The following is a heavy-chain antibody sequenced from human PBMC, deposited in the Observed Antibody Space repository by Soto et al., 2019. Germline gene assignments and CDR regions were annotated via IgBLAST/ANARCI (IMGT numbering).Heavy chain of an antibody. CDR3: AKAALTFGGVIVIVSAFDI. D-gene: IGHD3-16*02. J-gene: IGHJ3*02. Sequence: EVQLVESGGVVVQPGGSLRLSCAASGFSFDDYTMHWVRQAPGKGLEWVSLISWDGGTTYYADSVKGRFTISRDNSKNSLYLQMNSLRTEDTALYYCAKAALTFGGVIVIVSAFDIWCQGTMVTVSS. V-gene: IGHV3-43*01. CDR2: ISWDGGTT. CDR1: GFSFDDYT.